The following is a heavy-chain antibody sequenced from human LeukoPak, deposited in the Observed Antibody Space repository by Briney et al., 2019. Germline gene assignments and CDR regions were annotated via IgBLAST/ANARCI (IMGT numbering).Heavy chain of an antibody. CDR2: IYYSGST. D-gene: IGHD5-12*01. CDR1: GGSISSYY. Sequence: SETLSLTCTVSGGSISSYYWSWIRQPPGKGLEWIGYIYYSGSTNYNPSLKSRVTISVDTSKNQFSLKLSSVTAADTAVYYCALRFLDAFDIWGQGTMVTVSS. CDR3: ALRFLDAFDI. J-gene: IGHJ3*02. V-gene: IGHV4-59*01.